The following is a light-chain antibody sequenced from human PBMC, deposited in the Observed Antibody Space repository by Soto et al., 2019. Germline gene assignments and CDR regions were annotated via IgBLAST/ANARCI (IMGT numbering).Light chain of an antibody. CDR2: EVS. V-gene: IGLV2-14*01. CDR1: SSDVGGYNY. J-gene: IGLJ1*01. CDR3: QSYDSSLSGCV. Sequence: QSALTQPASVSGSPGQSITISCTGTSSDVGGYNYVSWYQQHPGKAPKLMIYEVSNRPSGVSNRFSGSKSGNTASLTISGLQAEDEADYYCQSYDSSLSGCVFGTGTQLTVL.